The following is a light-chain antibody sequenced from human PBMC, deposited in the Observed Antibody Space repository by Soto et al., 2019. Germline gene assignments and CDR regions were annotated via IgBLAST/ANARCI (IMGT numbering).Light chain of an antibody. CDR3: CSYTSSSTRV. Sequence: QSARTQPASVSGSPGQSIAMSCTGTRSDVGAYDYVSWYQQHPDKAPKLMIYEVSNRPSGVSNRFSGSKSVNTATLTISGLQTEDEADYYCCSYTSSSTRVFGTGTKVTVL. V-gene: IGLV2-14*03. CDR1: RSDVGAYDY. CDR2: EVS. J-gene: IGLJ1*01.